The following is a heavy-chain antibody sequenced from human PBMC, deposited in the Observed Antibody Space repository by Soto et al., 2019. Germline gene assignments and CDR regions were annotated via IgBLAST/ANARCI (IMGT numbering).Heavy chain of an antibody. D-gene: IGHD1-7*01. CDR1: GGSISSYY. CDR2: IYYSGST. V-gene: IGHV4-59*12. Sequence: SETLSLTCTVSGGSISSYYWSWIRQPPGKGLEWIGYIYYSGSTYYNPSLKSRVTISVDTSKNQFSLKLSSVTAADTAVYYCASSVITGTTPFDYWGQGTLVTVSS. J-gene: IGHJ4*02. CDR3: ASSVITGTTPFDY.